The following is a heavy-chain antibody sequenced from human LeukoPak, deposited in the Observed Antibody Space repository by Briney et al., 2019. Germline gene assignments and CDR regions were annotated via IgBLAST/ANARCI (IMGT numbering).Heavy chain of an antibody. CDR3: ARGPSRDSSDYYYEGGDYFDY. CDR2: ISTSGTYI. CDR1: GFTFSSYS. D-gene: IGHD3-22*01. V-gene: IGHV3-21*01. Sequence: NPGGSLRLSCAASGFTFSSYSMNWVRQAPGKGLEWVSSISTSGTYIFYADSVKGRFTISRDNTKNSLYLQMNSLRAEDTAVYYCARGPSRDSSDYYYEGGDYFDYWGQGTLVTVSS. J-gene: IGHJ4*02.